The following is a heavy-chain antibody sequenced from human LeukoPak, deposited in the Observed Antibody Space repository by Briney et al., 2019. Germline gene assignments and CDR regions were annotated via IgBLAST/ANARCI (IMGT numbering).Heavy chain of an antibody. J-gene: IGHJ3*02. CDR3: AKDSGGILAVAGTLNAFDI. D-gene: IGHD6-19*01. V-gene: IGHV3-9*01. Sequence: PGRSLRLSCAASGFTFDDYAMHWVRQAPGKGLEWVSGISWNSGSIGYADSVKGRFTISRDNAKNSLYLQMNSLRAEDTALYYCAKDSGGILAVAGTLNAFDIWGQGTMVTVSS. CDR2: ISWNSGSI. CDR1: GFTFDDYA.